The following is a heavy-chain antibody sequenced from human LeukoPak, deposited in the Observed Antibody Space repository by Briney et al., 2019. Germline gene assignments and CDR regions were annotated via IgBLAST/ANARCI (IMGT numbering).Heavy chain of an antibody. CDR1: GCSISSGYY. CDR2: IYHSGST. D-gene: IGHD3-3*01. Sequence: KPSQTLSLTCTVSGCSISSGYYWGWIRHPPGKRLEWIGSIYHSGSTYYNPSLTSRVTISVDTSKGQFSLKLSSVTAADTAVYYCARDPYYDFWSGYSTSWFDPWGQGTLVTVSS. V-gene: IGHV4-38-2*02. J-gene: IGHJ5*02. CDR3: ARDPYYDFWSGYSTSWFDP.